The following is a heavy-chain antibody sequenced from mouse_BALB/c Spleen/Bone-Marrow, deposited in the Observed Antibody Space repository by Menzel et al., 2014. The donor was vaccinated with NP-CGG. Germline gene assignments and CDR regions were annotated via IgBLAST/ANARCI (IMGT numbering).Heavy chain of an antibody. V-gene: IGHV5-6-3*01. D-gene: IGHD2-3*01. CDR1: GFTFSSYG. Sequence: EVKLVESGGGLVQPGGSLKLSCAASGFTFSSYGMSWVRQTPDKRLELVATINSNGGSTYYPDSVKGRFTISRDNAKNALYLQMSSLKSEDTTMYYCARERDGYFQDAMDYWGQGASITVSS. CDR2: INSNGGST. J-gene: IGHJ4*01. CDR3: ARERDGYFQDAMDY.